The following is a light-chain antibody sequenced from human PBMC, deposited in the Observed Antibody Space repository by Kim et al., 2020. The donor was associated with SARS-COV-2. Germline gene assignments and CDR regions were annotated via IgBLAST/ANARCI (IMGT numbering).Light chain of an antibody. V-gene: IGKV1-39*01. Sequence: TAVGDRVTITCRASQSIGSYLSWYQVRPGKAPKLLIYAASILQSGIPSRFSGGGSGTEFTLTIDSVQPEDSATYCCQQTYNLPWTFGLGTKVDIK. CDR1: QSIGSY. J-gene: IGKJ1*01. CDR3: QQTYNLPWT. CDR2: AAS.